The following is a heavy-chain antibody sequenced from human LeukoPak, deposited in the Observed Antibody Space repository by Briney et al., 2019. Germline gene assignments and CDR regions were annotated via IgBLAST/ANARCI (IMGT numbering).Heavy chain of an antibody. D-gene: IGHD3-3*01. CDR2: ISSSSSYI. J-gene: IGHJ4*02. CDR1: GFTFSSYS. CDR3: ARVKELRFLEWLLTFDY. Sequence: GGSLRLSCAASGFTFSSYSMNWVRQAPGKWLEWVSSISSSSSYIYYADSVKGRFTISRDNAKNSLYLQMNSLRAEDTAVYYCARVKELRFLEWLLTFDYWGQGTLVTVSS. V-gene: IGHV3-21*01.